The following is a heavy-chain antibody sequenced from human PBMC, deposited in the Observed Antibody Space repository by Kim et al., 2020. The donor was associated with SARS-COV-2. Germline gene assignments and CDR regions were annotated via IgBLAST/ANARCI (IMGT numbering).Heavy chain of an antibody. J-gene: IGHJ4*02. CDR3: ARDRGVYSSSGFDY. Sequence: PSLRSRVTISVDTSKNQFSLKLGSVTAADTAVYYCARDRGVYSSSGFDYWGQGTLVTVSS. D-gene: IGHD6-6*01. V-gene: IGHV4-39*07.